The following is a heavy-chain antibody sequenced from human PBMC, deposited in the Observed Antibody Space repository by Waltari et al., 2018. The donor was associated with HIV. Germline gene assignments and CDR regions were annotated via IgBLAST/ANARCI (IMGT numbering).Heavy chain of an antibody. Sequence: QLHLQESGPGLVKPSATLSLTCSVSGASISIRSYYWAGIRQPPGKGLEWIGAIYYSGTAYYNPSVKSRVSASLDASKNELSLKLTSVTATDTALYYCARLRFHSLYYFDSWGPGILVTVSS. CDR3: ARLRFHSLYYFDS. D-gene: IGHD3-16*01. V-gene: IGHV4-39*01. CDR1: GASISIRSYY. J-gene: IGHJ4*02. CDR2: IYYSGTA.